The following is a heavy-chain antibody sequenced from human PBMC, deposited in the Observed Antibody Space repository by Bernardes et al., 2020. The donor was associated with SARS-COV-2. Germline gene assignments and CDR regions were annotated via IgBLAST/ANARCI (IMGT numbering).Heavy chain of an antibody. CDR3: AREQGSGDFDY. D-gene: IGHD2-15*01. CDR2: VYGSGST. V-gene: IGHV4-4*07. Sequence: LSLTCTVPGGSLSDFYWSWIRQPSGKGLEWIGRVYGSGSTRYNPSLASRVTISEDTSKNQFSLKLSSVTAADTAVYYCAREQGSGDFDYWGQGTLVTVSS. J-gene: IGHJ4*01. CDR1: GGSLSDFY.